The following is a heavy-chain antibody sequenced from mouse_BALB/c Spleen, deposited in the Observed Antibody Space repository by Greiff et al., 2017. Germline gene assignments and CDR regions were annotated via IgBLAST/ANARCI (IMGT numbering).Heavy chain of an antibody. CDR1: GFTFSSFG. J-gene: IGHJ4*01. Sequence: EVQLVESGGGLVQPGGSRKLSCAASGFTFSSFGMHWVRQAPEKGLEWVAYISSGSSTIYYADTVKGRFTISRENPKNTLFLQMTSLRSEDTAMYYCARFSSIYAMDYWGQGTSVTVSS. CDR2: ISSGSSTI. V-gene: IGHV5-17*02. CDR3: ARFSSIYAMDY.